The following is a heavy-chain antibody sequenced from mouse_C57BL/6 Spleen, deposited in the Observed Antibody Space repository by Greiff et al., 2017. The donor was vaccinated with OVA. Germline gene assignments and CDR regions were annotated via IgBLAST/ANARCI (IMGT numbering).Heavy chain of an antibody. CDR2: IDPSDSYT. Sequence: QVQLQQPGAELVMPGASVKLSCKASGYTFTSYWMHWVKQRPGHGLAWIGDIDPSDSYTNYNQKFKGKSTLTVDKSSSTAYMQLSSLTSEDSAVYDCARGLAFDDWGKGTTLTVSS. CDR3: ARGLAFDD. J-gene: IGHJ2*01. V-gene: IGHV1-69*01. CDR1: GYTFTSYW.